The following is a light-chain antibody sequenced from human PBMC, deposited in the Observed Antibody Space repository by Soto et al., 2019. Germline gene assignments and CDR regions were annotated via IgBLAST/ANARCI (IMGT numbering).Light chain of an antibody. Sequence: DIQMTQSPSTLSASVGDRVTIIFRASQSISSWLAWYQQKPGKAPKLLIYDASSLESGVPSRFSGSGSGTEFTLTISSLQPDDFATYYCQQYNSYSGTFGQGTK. CDR3: QQYNSYSGT. V-gene: IGKV1-5*02. CDR2: DAS. J-gene: IGKJ1*01. CDR1: QSISSW.